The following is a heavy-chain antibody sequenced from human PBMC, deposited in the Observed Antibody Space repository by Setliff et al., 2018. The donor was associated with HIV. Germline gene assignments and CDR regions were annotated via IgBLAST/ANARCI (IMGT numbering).Heavy chain of an antibody. CDR2: ISSSSSTI. CDR3: ARAWGSGVGSSAY. V-gene: IGHV3-48*04. J-gene: IGHJ4*02. CDR1: GFTFSSNT. Sequence: PGESLKISCAASGFTFSSNTMNWVRQAPGKGLEWVSYISSSSSTIYYADSVKGRFTISRDNAKNLLYLHMNSLRADDTAVYYCARAWGSGVGSSAYWGQGTLVTVSS. D-gene: IGHD6-25*01.